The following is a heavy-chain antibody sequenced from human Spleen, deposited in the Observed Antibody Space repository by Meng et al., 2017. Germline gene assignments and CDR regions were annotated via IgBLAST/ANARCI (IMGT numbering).Heavy chain of an antibody. V-gene: IGHV1-18*01. CDR1: GYAFTKFG. Sequence: QVQLVQSGAEVKKPGASVKVSCKAAGYAFTKFGISWVRQAPGQGLEWMGWIDPYNANTKYPQKFQGRVTMTRDTSTSTAYMELSSLTSGDTAVYYCVRERDATYYFHNWGQGTLVTVSS. D-gene: IGHD5-24*01. J-gene: IGHJ4*02. CDR3: VRERDATYYFHN. CDR2: IDPYNANT.